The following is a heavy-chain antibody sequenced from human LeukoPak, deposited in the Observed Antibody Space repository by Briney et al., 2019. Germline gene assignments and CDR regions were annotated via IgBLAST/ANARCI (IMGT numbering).Heavy chain of an antibody. CDR1: GFTFNSFA. Sequence: GGSLRLSCAASGFTFNSFAMHWVRQAPGKGLEHLAFIQSDGIYKYYADSVKGRFTISRDNSKNTLYLQMNSLRAEDTAVYYCARDQHGSGRGSDYWGQGTLVTVSS. CDR3: ARDQHGSGRGSDY. V-gene: IGHV3-30*02. CDR2: IQSDGIYK. D-gene: IGHD3-10*01. J-gene: IGHJ4*02.